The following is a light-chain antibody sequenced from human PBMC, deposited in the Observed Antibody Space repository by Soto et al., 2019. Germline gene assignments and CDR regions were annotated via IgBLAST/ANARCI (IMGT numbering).Light chain of an antibody. CDR2: TNN. V-gene: IGLV1-44*01. J-gene: IGLJ1*01. CDR3: ATWDDSRKGV. Sequence: QTVVTQPPSASGTPGQRITISCSGSSSNIESHTVNWFQQVPGAAPKLLIKTNNQRPSGVPDRFPGSKSGASASLAISGLQPEDEATYYCATWDDSRKGVFGTGTKVTVL. CDR1: SSNIESHT.